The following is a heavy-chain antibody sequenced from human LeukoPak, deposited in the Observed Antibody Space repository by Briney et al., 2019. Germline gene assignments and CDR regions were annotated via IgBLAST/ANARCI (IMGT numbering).Heavy chain of an antibody. CDR1: GFTVSSNY. D-gene: IGHD5-24*01. V-gene: IGHV3-53*01. CDR3: ARVVHAQLLLYGDAFDI. J-gene: IGHJ3*02. Sequence: GGSLRLSCAASGFTVSSNYMSWVRQAPGKGLEWVSVIYSGGSTYYADSVKGRFTISRDNSKNTLYLQMNSLRAEDTAVYYCARVVHAQLLLYGDAFDIWGQGTMVTVSS. CDR2: IYSGGST.